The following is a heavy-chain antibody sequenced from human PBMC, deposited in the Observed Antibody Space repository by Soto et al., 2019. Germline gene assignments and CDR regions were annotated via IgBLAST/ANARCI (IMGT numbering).Heavy chain of an antibody. Sequence: SVKVSCKASGYTFANDYIHWVRQVPGQGLEWMGRINPILGIANYAQKFQGRVTITADKSTSTAYMELSSLRSEDTAVYYCARDLGYCSGGSCQPFDPWGQGTLVTVSS. CDR1: GYTFANDY. D-gene: IGHD2-15*01. CDR2: INPILGIA. CDR3: ARDLGYCSGGSCQPFDP. J-gene: IGHJ5*02. V-gene: IGHV1-69*04.